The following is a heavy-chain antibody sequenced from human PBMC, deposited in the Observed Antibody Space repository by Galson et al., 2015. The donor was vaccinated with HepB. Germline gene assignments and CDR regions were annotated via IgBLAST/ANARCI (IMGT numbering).Heavy chain of an antibody. J-gene: IGHJ5*02. CDR2: INPNSGGT. V-gene: IGHV1-2*04. Sequence: SVKVSCKASGYTFTAYYMHWVRQAPGQGLEWMGWINPNSGGTNYAQKFQGWVTMTRDTSISTAYMELSRLRSDDTAVYYCAREGLSSTDTNWFDPWGQGTLVTVSS. D-gene: IGHD2-2*01. CDR1: GYTFTAYY. CDR3: AREGLSSTDTNWFDP.